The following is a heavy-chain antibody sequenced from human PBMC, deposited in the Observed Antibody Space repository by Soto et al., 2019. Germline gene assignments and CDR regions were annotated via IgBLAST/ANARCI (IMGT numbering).Heavy chain of an antibody. CDR3: ARGADWFDS. J-gene: IGHJ5*01. CDR1: GFTFSSSA. V-gene: IGHV3-30-3*01. CDR2: ISHDGINK. Sequence: PGGSLRLSCAASGFTFSSSAMHWVRQAPGKGLEWLATISHDGINKYYADSMKGPFTISRDNSKNTLYLQMNTLRPEDTAVYYCARGADWFDSWGQGTLVTVSS.